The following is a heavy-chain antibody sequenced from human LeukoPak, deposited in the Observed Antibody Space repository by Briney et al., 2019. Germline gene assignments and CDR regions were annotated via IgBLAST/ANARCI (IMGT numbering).Heavy chain of an antibody. Sequence: SGPTLVKPAQTLALTGILSGFSLSTTGEGVGWIRQPPGKAPEWLALVYWDDDKRYRPSLASRLTITKDPSKNQEVLTMTNMDAGVCDRCDCACWGYNEMWYVYLDFFDPWGQGTLVTVSS. CDR3: ACWGYNEMWYVYLDFFDP. V-gene: IGHV2-5*02. CDR1: GFSLSTTGEG. D-gene: IGHD5-12*01. CDR2: VYWDDDK. J-gene: IGHJ5*02.